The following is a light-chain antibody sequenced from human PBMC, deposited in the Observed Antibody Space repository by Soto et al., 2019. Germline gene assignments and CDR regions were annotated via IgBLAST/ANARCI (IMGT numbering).Light chain of an antibody. J-gene: IGKJ1*01. CDR3: QQYADYSS. Sequence: DIQMTQSPSTLPASVGDRVTVACRASQSIGSWLAWYQQKPGHAPKLLIYKATTLESGVPSRFSGSASGTECTLTIASLQPDDFATYYCQQYADYSSFGQGTRVE. CDR2: KAT. V-gene: IGKV1-5*03. CDR1: QSIGSW.